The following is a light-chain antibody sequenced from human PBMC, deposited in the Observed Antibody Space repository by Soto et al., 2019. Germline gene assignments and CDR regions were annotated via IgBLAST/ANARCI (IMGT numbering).Light chain of an antibody. CDR2: DVN. CDR3: CSSAGAYRVQ. V-gene: IGLV2-11*01. CDR1: TSDVGAYSF. J-gene: IGLJ1*01. Sequence: QSVVTQPRSVSGSPGQSITISCTGSTSDVGAYSFASWYQQHPGAAPKLLIHDVNKRPPGVPDRFSASKSGNTASLTISGLRAGHEADSLSCSSAGAYRVQFGSGKKGTV.